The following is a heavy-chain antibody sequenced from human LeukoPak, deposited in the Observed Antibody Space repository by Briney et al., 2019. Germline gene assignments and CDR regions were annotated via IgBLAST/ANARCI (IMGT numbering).Heavy chain of an antibody. Sequence: PGGSLRLSCTASGFTFGDYAMSWFRQAPGKGLEWVAYISSGAYTIYYADSVKGRFTISRDNAKKSLYLQMNSLRAEDTAVYYCARGAVAGTWNYFDYWGQGTLVTVSS. CDR2: ISSGAYTI. J-gene: IGHJ4*02. D-gene: IGHD6-19*01. CDR1: GFTFGDYA. V-gene: IGHV3-48*03. CDR3: ARGAVAGTWNYFDY.